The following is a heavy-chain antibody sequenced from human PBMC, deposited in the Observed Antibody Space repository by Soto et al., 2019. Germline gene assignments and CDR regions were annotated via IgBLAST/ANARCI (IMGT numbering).Heavy chain of an antibody. Sequence: QVQLQESGPGLVKPSQTLSLTCTVSGGSISSGGYYWSWIRQHPGKGLEWIGYIYYSGSTYYNPSLKSRFTISVDTSKNQFSLKLSSVTTADTAVYYCARSGIRGYCYGLCAFDIWGQGTMVTVSS. V-gene: IGHV4-31*03. CDR2: IYYSGST. CDR3: ARSGIRGYCYGLCAFDI. D-gene: IGHD5-18*01. CDR1: GGSISSGGYY. J-gene: IGHJ3*02.